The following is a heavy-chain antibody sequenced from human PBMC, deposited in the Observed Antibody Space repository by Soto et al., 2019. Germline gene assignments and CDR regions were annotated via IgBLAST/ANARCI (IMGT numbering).Heavy chain of an antibody. J-gene: IGHJ6*02. Sequence: GGSLRLSCSASGFTFSSYAMSWVRQAPGKGPEWVSSLSASGGSTYYADSVKGRFTISRDISKNTLYLQMNSLRAEDTAVYYCAKVRGGVAYFYAMDVWGRGTTVTVSS. CDR2: LSASGGST. CDR3: AKVRGGVAYFYAMDV. CDR1: GFTFSSYA. D-gene: IGHD3-16*01. V-gene: IGHV3-23*01.